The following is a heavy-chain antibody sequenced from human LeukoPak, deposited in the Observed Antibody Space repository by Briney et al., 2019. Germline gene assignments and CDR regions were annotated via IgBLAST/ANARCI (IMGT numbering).Heavy chain of an antibody. CDR2: INSDGSVT. CDR1: GFTFSNYW. D-gene: IGHD5-12*01. Sequence: GGSLRLSCAASGFTFSNYWMHWVRHAPGKGLVWVSRINSDGSVTIYPDSVKGRFTISRDNAKNTLYLQMNSLRAEDTAVSYCAQTLVFPTIEYYYGMYVLGQGTTVTVSS. V-gene: IGHV3-74*01. CDR3: AQTLVFPTIEYYYGMYV. J-gene: IGHJ6*02.